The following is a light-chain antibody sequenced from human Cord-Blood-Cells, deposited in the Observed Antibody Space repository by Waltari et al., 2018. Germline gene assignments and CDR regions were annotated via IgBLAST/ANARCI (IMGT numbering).Light chain of an antibody. V-gene: IGLV2-14*01. J-gene: IGLJ2*01. Sequence: QSALTQPASVSGSPGPSITIPCTGTSSDVGGSNYVSWYQQHPGKAPKLMIYEVSNRPSGVSNRFSGSKSGNTASLTISGLQAEDEADYYCSSYTSSSTLVFGGGTKLTVL. CDR3: SSYTSSSTLV. CDR1: SSDVGGSNY. CDR2: EVS.